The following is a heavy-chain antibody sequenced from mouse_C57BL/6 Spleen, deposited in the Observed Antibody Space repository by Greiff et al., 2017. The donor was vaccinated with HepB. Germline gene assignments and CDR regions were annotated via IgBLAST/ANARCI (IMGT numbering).Heavy chain of an antibody. D-gene: IGHD1-2*01. CDR3: TREDYGHDFDD. J-gene: IGHJ2*01. Sequence: QVQLQQSGAELVRPGASVTLSCKASGYTFTDYEMHWVKQTPVHGLEWIGAIDPETGGTAYNQKFKGKAILTADKSSSTAYMELRSLTSEDSAVYYCTREDYGHDFDDWGQGTTLTVSS. CDR1: GYTFTDYE. CDR2: IDPETGGT. V-gene: IGHV1-15*01.